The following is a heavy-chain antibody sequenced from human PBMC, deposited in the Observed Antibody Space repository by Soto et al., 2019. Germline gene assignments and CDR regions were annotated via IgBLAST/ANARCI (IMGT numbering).Heavy chain of an antibody. CDR2: IIPVFRTS. CDR1: GGTFSSNA. Sequence: QVQLVQSGAEVKKPGSSVKVSCKASGGTFSSNAVNWVRQSPGQGLEWMGGIIPVFRTSHSAQKFQGRVTITADESTNTVYLELSSLRSDDTAVYYCATFGGVAVAAADLFDYWGQGTLLTVSS. J-gene: IGHJ4*02. V-gene: IGHV1-69*01. CDR3: ATFGGVAVAAADLFDY. D-gene: IGHD6-19*01.